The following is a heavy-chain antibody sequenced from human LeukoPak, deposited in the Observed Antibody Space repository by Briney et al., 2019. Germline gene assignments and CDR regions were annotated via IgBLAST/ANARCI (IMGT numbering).Heavy chain of an antibody. Sequence: GESLKISCKGSGYSFTSYWIGWVRQMPGKGLEWMGIIYPGDSDARYSPSFQGQVTISADKSISTAYLQWSSLKASDTAMYYCARHGRELLSPFDYWGQGTLVTVSS. J-gene: IGHJ4*02. CDR2: IYPGDSDA. V-gene: IGHV5-51*01. CDR3: ARHGRELLSPFDY. D-gene: IGHD1-26*01. CDR1: GYSFTSYW.